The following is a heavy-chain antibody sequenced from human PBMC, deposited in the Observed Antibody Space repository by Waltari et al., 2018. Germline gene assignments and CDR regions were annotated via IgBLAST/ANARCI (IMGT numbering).Heavy chain of an antibody. CDR2: IIPIFGTA. V-gene: IGHV1-69*01. D-gene: IGHD3-22*01. J-gene: IGHJ4*02. CDR1: GGTFSSYA. Sequence: QVQLVQSGAEVKKPGSSVKVSCKASGGTFSSYAISWVRQAPGQGLEWRGGIIPIFGTANYAKKFQGRVTITADESTSTAYMELSSLRSEDTAVYYCARKAASSGFYFDYWGQGTLVTVSS. CDR3: ARKAASSGFYFDY.